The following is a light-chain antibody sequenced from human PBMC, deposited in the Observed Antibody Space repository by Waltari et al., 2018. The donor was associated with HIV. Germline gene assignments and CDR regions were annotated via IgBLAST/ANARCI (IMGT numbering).Light chain of an antibody. V-gene: IGKV1-12*02. CDR2: GAS. CDR1: QAIADW. CDR3: QQSNNIPFT. J-gene: IGKJ3*01. Sequence: DIRLTQSPSLVSASVGDGVTITCRASQAIADWIAWYQQQPGKAPTLLIYGASRLHTGVPSRFSVRGYGTRFNLTIESLHPEDFATYFCQQSNNIPFTFGPGTQVDV.